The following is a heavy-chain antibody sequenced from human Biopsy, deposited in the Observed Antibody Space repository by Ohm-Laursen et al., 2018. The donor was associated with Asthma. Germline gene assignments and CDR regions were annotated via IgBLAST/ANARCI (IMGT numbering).Heavy chain of an antibody. CDR3: ARGPSPHYHTSNGKFDL. D-gene: IGHD2-8*01. V-gene: IGHV4-31*03. CDR1: GGSIGRGGYY. Sequence: TLSLTCPVSGGSIGRGGYYWSWMRRFPGKGLEWIGYIYYSGTTYYNPSLKSRLTISVDMSKNQFILHLTSVTAADTAVYFCARGPSPHYHTSNGKFDLWGQGTLVTVSS. J-gene: IGHJ5*02. CDR2: IYYSGTT.